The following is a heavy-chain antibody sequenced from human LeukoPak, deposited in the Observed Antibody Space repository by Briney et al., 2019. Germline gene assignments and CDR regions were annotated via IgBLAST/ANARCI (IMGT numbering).Heavy chain of an antibody. V-gene: IGHV4-30-2*01. J-gene: IGHJ5*02. CDR1: GGSISSGGYS. CDR2: IYHSGST. CDR3: ARGQSDYGDYVSVWFDP. Sequence: SSETLSLTCAVSGGSISSGGYSWSWIRQPPGKGLEWIGNIYHSGSTYYNPSLKSRVTISVDRSKNQFSLKLSSVTAADTAVYYCARGQSDYGDYVSVWFDPWGQGTLVTVSS. D-gene: IGHD4-17*01.